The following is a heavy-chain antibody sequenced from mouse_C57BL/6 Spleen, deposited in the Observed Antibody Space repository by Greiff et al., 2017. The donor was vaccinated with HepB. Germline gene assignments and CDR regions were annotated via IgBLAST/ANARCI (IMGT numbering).Heavy chain of an antibody. CDR1: GFTFSSYG. Sequence: EVKLLESGGDLVKPGGSLKLSCAASGFTFSSYGMSWVRQTPDKRLAWVATISSGGSYTYYPDSVKGRFTISRDNAKNTLYPQMSSLKSEDTAMYYCARHYYGSDAMDYWGQGTSVTVSS. J-gene: IGHJ4*01. CDR2: ISSGGSYT. V-gene: IGHV5-6*01. D-gene: IGHD1-1*01. CDR3: ARHYYGSDAMDY.